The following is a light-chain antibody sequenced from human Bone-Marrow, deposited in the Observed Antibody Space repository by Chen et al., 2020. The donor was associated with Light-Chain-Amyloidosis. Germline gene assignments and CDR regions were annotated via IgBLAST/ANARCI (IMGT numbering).Light chain of an antibody. V-gene: IGKV3-20*01. J-gene: IGKJ4*01. CDR2: SSY. CDR1: QTISSNY. Sequence: EIVLTQSPCTLSLSPGDGANLSCRASQTISSNYLTWYQQNFGQAPRLIIYSSYSRANGSPDRFTGSGSGTDFTLNISRMEPEDFAMYYCKQYGTSPLTFGGGTKVEIK. CDR3: KQYGTSPLT.